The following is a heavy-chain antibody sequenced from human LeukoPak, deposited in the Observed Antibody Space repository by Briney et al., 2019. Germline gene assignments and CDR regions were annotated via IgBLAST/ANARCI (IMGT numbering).Heavy chain of an antibody. CDR3: ATSQAIRPGHY. D-gene: IGHD3-9*01. V-gene: IGHV3-33*08. J-gene: IGHJ4*02. CDR1: GFTFSSYW. Sequence: GGSLRLSCAASGFTFSSYWMSWVRQAPGKGLEWVAVIWYDGSNKYYADSVKGRFTISRDNSKNTLYLQMNSLRAEDTAVYYCATSQAIRPGHYWGQGTLVTVSS. CDR2: IWYDGSNK.